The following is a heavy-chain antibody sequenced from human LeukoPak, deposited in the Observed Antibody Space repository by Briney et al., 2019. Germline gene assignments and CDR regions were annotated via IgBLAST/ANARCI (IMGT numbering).Heavy chain of an antibody. CDR3: AREYYYGSGSSFDY. V-gene: IGHV4-59*01. Sequence: PSETLSLTRTVSGGSISSYYWSWIRQPPGKGLEWIGYIYYSGSTNYNPSLKSRVTISVDTSKNQFSLKLSSVTAADTAVYYCAREYYYGSGSSFDYWGQGTLVTVSS. CDR2: IYYSGST. CDR1: GGSISSYY. J-gene: IGHJ4*02. D-gene: IGHD3-10*01.